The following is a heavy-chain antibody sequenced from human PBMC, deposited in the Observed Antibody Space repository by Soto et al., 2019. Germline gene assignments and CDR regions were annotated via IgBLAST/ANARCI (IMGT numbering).Heavy chain of an antibody. CDR3: ARSNDYGDFYFDY. CDR2: VYYSGST. CDR1: GGSINSGGYC. D-gene: IGHD4-17*01. Sequence: TLSLTCTVSGGSINSGGYCWSWIRQHPGKGLEWIGHVYYSGSTSYNPSLKSRLAISLDTPKNQFSLNLSSVTAADTAVYYCARSNDYGDFYFDYWGPGTLVTVSS. J-gene: IGHJ4*02. V-gene: IGHV4-31*03.